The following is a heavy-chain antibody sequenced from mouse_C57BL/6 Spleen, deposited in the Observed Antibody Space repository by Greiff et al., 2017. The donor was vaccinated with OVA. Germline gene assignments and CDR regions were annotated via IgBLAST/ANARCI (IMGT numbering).Heavy chain of an antibody. D-gene: IGHD2-5*01. CDR2: IDPETGGT. CDR3: TRDSLIVTFDY. CDR1: GYTFTDYE. Sequence: VQLQQSGAELVRPGASVTLSCKASGYTFTDYEMHWVKQTPVHGLEWIGAIDPETGGTAYNQKFKGKAILTADKSSSTAYMELRSLTSEDSAVYYCTRDSLIVTFDYWGQGTTLTVSS. J-gene: IGHJ2*01. V-gene: IGHV1-15*01.